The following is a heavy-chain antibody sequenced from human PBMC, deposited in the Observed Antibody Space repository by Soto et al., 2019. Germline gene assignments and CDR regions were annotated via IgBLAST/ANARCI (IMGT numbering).Heavy chain of an antibody. CDR2: INPSSGGT. Sequence: ASVKVSCKASGYPLTAKYLHWVRQAPGQGPEWMGWINPSSGGTKEAQKFRGRVTMTRDTSISAAYMELSRLTSDDTAVYYCAKGGSSWTEWFDPWGQGTPVPVYS. J-gene: IGHJ5*02. CDR3: AKGGSSWTEWFDP. V-gene: IGHV1-2*02. CDR1: GYPLTAKY. D-gene: IGHD6-13*01.